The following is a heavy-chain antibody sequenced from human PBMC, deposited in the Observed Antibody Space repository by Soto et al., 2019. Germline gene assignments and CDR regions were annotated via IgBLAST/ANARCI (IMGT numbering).Heavy chain of an antibody. J-gene: IGHJ4*02. D-gene: IGHD3-22*01. CDR2: INAGNGNT. Sequence: ASVPVSCKASAYTFTSYDMHSVRKAPGQRLEWMGWINAGNGNTSYAQKFQGRVTMTRDTSTSTVYMELSSLRSEDTAVYYCARDDYYDSSWHYYWALGTLVTVS. V-gene: IGHV1-3*01. CDR1: AYTFTSYD. CDR3: ARDDYYDSSWHYY.